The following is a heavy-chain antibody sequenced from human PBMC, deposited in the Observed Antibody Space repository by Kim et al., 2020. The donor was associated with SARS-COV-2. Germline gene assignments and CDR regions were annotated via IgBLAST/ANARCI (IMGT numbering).Heavy chain of an antibody. CDR3: AKDHSLRF. Sequence: GGSLRLSCAASGFTFDDYAMHWVRQAPGKGLEWVSGISWNSGSIGYADPVKGRFTISRDNAKNSLYLQMNSLRAEDTALYYCAKDHSLRFWGQGTLVTVSS. D-gene: IGHD2-15*01. V-gene: IGHV3-9*01. J-gene: IGHJ4*02. CDR1: GFTFDDYA. CDR2: ISWNSGSI.